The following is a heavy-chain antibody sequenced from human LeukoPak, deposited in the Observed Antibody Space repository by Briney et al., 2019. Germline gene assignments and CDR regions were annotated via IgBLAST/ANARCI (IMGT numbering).Heavy chain of an antibody. D-gene: IGHD6-13*01. CDR2: ISGSGGST. CDR3: ARPRIAAAGTPEYFQH. CDR1: GFTFSSYA. Sequence: GGSLRLSCAAYGFTFSSYAMSWVRQAPGKGLEWVSAISGSGGSTYYADSVKGRFTISRDNSKNTLYLQMNSLGAEDTAVYYCARPRIAAAGTPEYFQHWGQGTLVTVSS. V-gene: IGHV3-23*01. J-gene: IGHJ1*01.